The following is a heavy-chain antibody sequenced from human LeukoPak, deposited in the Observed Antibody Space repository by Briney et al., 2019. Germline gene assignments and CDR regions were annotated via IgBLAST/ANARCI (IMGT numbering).Heavy chain of an antibody. V-gene: IGHV1-2*02. D-gene: IGHD3-9*01. CDR1: GYTSTGYY. Sequence: ASVKVSCKASGYTSTGYYMHWVRQAPGQGLEWMGWINPNSGGTNYAQKFQGRVTITRDASISTAYMELSRLRSDDTAVYYCARDGGTYYDILTGYLLPNPIDYWGQGTLVTVSS. CDR2: INPNSGGT. CDR3: ARDGGTYYDILTGYLLPNPIDY. J-gene: IGHJ4*02.